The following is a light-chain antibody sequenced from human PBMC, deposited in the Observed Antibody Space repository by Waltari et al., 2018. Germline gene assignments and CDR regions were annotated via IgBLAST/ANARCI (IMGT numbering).Light chain of an antibody. V-gene: IGKV1-9*01. CDR1: QDISNF. CDR3: QQVNSYPIT. CDR2: AAA. Sequence: DIQLTQSPSFLSASVGDRVTITCRSSQDISNFLAWYQQNPGKAPKLLIYAAATLQSGVPSRFSGSGSRTEVTLTISSLQPEDFATYDCQQVNSYPITFGGGTKVEI. J-gene: IGKJ4*01.